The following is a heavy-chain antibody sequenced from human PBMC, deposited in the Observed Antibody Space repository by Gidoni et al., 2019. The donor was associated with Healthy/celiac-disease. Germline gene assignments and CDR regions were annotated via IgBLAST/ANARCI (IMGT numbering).Heavy chain of an antibody. J-gene: IGHJ4*02. CDR3: ARDIDY. CDR1: GGSISSRSYY. Sequence: LQLQESGSGLLKLSETLSLTCTVSGGSISSRSYYWGWIRQPPEKGLEWIGSIYYSGSSYYNPSLKSRVTISVDTSKNQFSLKLSSVTAGDTAVYYCARDIDYWGQGTLVTVSS. V-gene: IGHV4-39*07. CDR2: IYYSGSS.